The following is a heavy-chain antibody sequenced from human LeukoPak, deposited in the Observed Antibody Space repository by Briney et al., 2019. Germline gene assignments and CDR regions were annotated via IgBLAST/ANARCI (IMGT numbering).Heavy chain of an antibody. CDR2: LSGRGRHT. CDR3: ANMLLPRTGTGGT. D-gene: IGHD1-26*01. Sequence: GGSLRLSCAASGFTLSSYAMSWVRQAPGKGLEWVSLLSGRGRHTNYADSVKGRFTISTDNSKNTLILQMNSLRADDTAVYYCANMLLPRTGTGGTWGQGTLVTVSS. CDR1: GFTLSSYA. J-gene: IGHJ4*02. V-gene: IGHV3-23*01.